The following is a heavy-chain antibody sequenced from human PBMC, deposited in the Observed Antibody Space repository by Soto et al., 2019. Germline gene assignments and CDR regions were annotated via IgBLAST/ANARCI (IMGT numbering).Heavy chain of an antibody. CDR1: GFTFSRYA. V-gene: IGHV3-30-3*01. Sequence: LXLSCAASGFTFSRYAMHWVRQAPGEGLEWVAVISYDGSNKYYADSVKGRFTISRDNSKNTLYLQMNSLRAEDMAVYYCARVPGYCSSTSCYTKPSDYWGQGTLVTVYS. CDR2: ISYDGSNK. D-gene: IGHD2-2*02. J-gene: IGHJ4*02. CDR3: ARVPGYCSSTSCYTKPSDY.